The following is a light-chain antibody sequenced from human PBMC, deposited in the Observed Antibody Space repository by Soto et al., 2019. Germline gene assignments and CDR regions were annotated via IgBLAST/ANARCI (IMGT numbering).Light chain of an antibody. V-gene: IGKV3-15*01. CDR3: QQYGSSIQT. CDR1: QSVSSN. Sequence: EVVMTQSPATLSVSPGGRPTLSCRASQSVSSNLAWYQQKPGQPPRLLMYGASTRATGIPARFSGSGSGTDFTLTISRLEPEDFAVYYCQQYGSSIQTFGQGTKVDIK. CDR2: GAS. J-gene: IGKJ1*01.